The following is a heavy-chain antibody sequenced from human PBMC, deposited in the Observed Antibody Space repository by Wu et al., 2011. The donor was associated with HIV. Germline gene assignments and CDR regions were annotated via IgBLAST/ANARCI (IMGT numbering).Heavy chain of an antibody. V-gene: IGHV1-46*01. CDR2: INPSGGST. CDR1: GYTFTRYY. D-gene: IGHD5-12*01. CDR3: ARDRLDSGYEKYYYGMDV. J-gene: IGHJ6*02. Sequence: QVQLVQSGAEVKKPGASLKVSCKASGYTFTRYYMHWVRQAPGQGLEWMGIINPSGGSTSYAQKFQGRVTMTRDTSTSTVYMELGSLRSEDTAVYYCARDRLDSGYEKYYYGMDVWGQGTTVTVSS.